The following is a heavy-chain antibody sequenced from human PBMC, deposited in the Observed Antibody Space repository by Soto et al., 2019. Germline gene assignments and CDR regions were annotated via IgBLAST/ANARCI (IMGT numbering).Heavy chain of an antibody. D-gene: IGHD2-15*01. Sequence: ASVKVSCKASGYLFTAYSMHWVRLAPGQGLEWMGVVSPSGGSTKYAQNFQGRVTMTRDTSTTTIYMDLSSLRSDDTAIYYFARKENFIGGTCYSEYFHLWGQGTLVTVSS. J-gene: IGHJ1*01. CDR2: VSPSGGST. CDR1: GYLFTAYS. CDR3: ARKENFIGGTCYSEYFHL. V-gene: IGHV1-46*01.